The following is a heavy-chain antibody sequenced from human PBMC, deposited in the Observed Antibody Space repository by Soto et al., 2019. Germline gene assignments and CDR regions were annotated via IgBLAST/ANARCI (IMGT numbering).Heavy chain of an antibody. CDR1: GFTFSSYG. V-gene: IGHV3-33*01. CDR2: IWYDGSNK. CDR3: ARDRTVRGVIPDDFDY. Sequence: GGSLRLSCAASGFTFSSYGMHWVRQAPGKGLEWVAVIWYDGSNKYYADSVKGRFTISRDNSKNTLYLQMNSLRAEDTAVYYCARDRTVRGVIPDDFDYWGQGTLVTVSS. D-gene: IGHD3-10*01. J-gene: IGHJ4*02.